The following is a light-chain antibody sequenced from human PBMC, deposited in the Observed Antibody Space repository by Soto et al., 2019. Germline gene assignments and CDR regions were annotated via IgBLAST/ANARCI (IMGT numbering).Light chain of an antibody. CDR2: DAS. CDR1: QSVNIY. CDR3: QQRSNWRVT. V-gene: IGKV3-11*01. Sequence: EVVLTQSPATLSLSPGEIATLSCRASQSVNIYLAWYQQKPGQAPRLLIYDASNRATGIPARFSGSASGTDLTLTISSLAPEDIAVYYCQQRSNWRVTFGGGTKVDIK. J-gene: IGKJ4*01.